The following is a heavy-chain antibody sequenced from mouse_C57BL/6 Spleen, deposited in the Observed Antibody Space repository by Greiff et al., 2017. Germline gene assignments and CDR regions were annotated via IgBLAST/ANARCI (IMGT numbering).Heavy chain of an antibody. V-gene: IGHV1-81*01. J-gene: IGHJ2*01. CDR3: ARFSSYYGSTFDY. CDR1: GYTFTSYG. Sequence: VKLVESGAELARPGASVKLSCKASGYTFTSYGISWVKQRTGQGLEWIGEIYPRSGNTYYNEKFKGKATLTADKSSSTAYMELRSLTSEDSAVYFCARFSSYYGSTFDYWGQGTTLTVSS. D-gene: IGHD1-1*01. CDR2: IYPRSGNT.